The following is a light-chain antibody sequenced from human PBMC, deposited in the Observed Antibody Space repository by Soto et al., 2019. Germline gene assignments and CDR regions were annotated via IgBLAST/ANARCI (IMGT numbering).Light chain of an antibody. CDR3: QQYSTYWT. CDR1: QSINSW. Sequence: DIQMTQSPSTLSASVGDRVTITCRASQSINSWLAWYQQKPGKAPKVLLYRASSLESGVPTRCSGSGSGTEFTLTISSLQPDDFATYYCQQYSTYWTFGQGTKVEIK. J-gene: IGKJ1*01. CDR2: RAS. V-gene: IGKV1-5*03.